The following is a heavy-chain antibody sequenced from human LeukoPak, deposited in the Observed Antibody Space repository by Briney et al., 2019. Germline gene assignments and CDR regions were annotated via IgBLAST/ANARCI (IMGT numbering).Heavy chain of an antibody. CDR2: IRYDGSIK. CDR3: AKDSYGSGTYPAYFDY. D-gene: IGHD3-10*01. J-gene: IGHJ4*02. Sequence: PGGSLRLSCAASGFTFCTYGMHWVRQAPGKGGEGVSFIRYDGSIKYYADSVEGRFTISRDNSKNTLYLQMNSLRAEDTAVYYCAKDSYGSGTYPAYFDYWGQGTLVTVSS. V-gene: IGHV3-30*02. CDR1: GFTFCTYG.